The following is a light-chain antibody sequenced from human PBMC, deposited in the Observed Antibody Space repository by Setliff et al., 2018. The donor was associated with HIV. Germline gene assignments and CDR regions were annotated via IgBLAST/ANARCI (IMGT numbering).Light chain of an antibody. CDR2: ATH. CDR3: AAWDDSLNGPFV. Sequence: QSVLTQPPSASGTPGQRVTISWSGSSSNIGANTVNWYQQLPGAAPKLLIYATHQRPSGVPDRFSGSKSGTSASLAISGLQSEDEADYYCAAWDDSLNGPFVFGTGTKVTVL. V-gene: IGLV1-44*01. CDR1: SSNIGANT. J-gene: IGLJ1*01.